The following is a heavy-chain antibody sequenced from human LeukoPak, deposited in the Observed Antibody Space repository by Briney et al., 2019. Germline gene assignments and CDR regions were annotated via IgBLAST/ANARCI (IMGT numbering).Heavy chain of an antibody. Sequence: ASVKVSCKASGYTFTSYYMHWVRQAPGQGLEWMGIINPSGGSTSYAQKFQGRVIMTRDTSTSTVYMELSSLRSEVTAVYYCARWGGVGMDVWGQGTTLIVSS. CDR2: INPSGGST. CDR3: ARWGGVGMDV. V-gene: IGHV1-46*01. D-gene: IGHD2-8*01. J-gene: IGHJ6*02. CDR1: GYTFTSYY.